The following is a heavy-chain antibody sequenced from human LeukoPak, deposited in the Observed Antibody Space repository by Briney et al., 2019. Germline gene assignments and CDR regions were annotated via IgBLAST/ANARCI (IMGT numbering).Heavy chain of an antibody. J-gene: IGHJ4*02. CDR2: IRSKAYGGTT. Sequence: GGSLRLSCTASGFTFGDYAMSWVRQAPGKGLEWVGFIRSKAYGGTTEYAASVKGRFIISRDDSKSIAYLQMNSLKTEDTAVYYCTRVDSSGYHYWGQGTLVTVSS. CDR3: TRVDSSGYHY. V-gene: IGHV3-49*04. CDR1: GFTFGDYA. D-gene: IGHD3-22*01.